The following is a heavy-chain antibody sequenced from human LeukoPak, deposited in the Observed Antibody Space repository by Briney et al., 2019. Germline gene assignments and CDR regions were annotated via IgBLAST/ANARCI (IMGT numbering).Heavy chain of an antibody. CDR2: ISGTGAST. CDR1: GFTFSTNA. V-gene: IGHV3-23*01. J-gene: IGHJ4*02. D-gene: IGHD1-26*01. CDR3: AKDVGKWESLHFFDY. Sequence: GGSRRLSCLTDGFTFSTNAMSWVRQAPGRGLEWIAGISGTGASTYYADSVTGRFTISRATSRNTLYLQMNSLRGDDTAVYYCAKDVGKWESLHFFDYWGQGTLVTVSS.